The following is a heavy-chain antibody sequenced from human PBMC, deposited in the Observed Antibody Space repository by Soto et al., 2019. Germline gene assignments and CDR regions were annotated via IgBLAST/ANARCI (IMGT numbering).Heavy chain of an antibody. CDR2: INYIGNT. J-gene: IGHJ6*02. D-gene: IGHD3-10*01. CDR3: ARGHQLWFGRSDYYYGMDV. V-gene: IGHV4-39*01. CDR1: GGSISTRSSY. Sequence: SETLSLTCTVSGGSISTRSSYWGWIRQPPGKGLEWIGSINYIGNTYYNPSLKSRVTISVDSSKNQFSLNLNSVTAADTAVYYCARGHQLWFGRSDYYYGMDVWGQGTKVTVSS.